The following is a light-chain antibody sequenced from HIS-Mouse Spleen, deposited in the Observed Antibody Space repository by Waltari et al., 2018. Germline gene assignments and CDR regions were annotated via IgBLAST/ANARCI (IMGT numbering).Light chain of an antibody. CDR1: SSDVGGYNY. V-gene: IGLV2-11*01. CDR2: DVS. CDR3: CSYAGSYTWV. J-gene: IGLJ2*01. Sequence: QSALTQPRSVSGSPGQSVTISCTGTSSDVGGYNYVSWYQQHPGKAPKLMIYDVSKRPSWVPGRSSGSKSSNTTSLTISGPQAEDEADYYCCSYAGSYTWVFGGGTKLTVL.